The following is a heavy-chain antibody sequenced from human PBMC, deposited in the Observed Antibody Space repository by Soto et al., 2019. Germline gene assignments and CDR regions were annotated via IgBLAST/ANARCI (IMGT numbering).Heavy chain of an antibody. D-gene: IGHD3-10*01. CDR3: AIFYYGSGSYYNPVKWFDP. Sequence: PGESLKISCEGSGYSFTSYWISWVRQMPGKGLEWMGTIDPSDSYTNYSPSFQGHVTISADKSISTAYLQWTSLKASDTAMYYCAIFYYGSGSYYNPVKWFDPWGQGTLVTVSS. CDR2: IDPSDSYT. J-gene: IGHJ5*02. CDR1: GYSFTSYW. V-gene: IGHV5-10-1*01.